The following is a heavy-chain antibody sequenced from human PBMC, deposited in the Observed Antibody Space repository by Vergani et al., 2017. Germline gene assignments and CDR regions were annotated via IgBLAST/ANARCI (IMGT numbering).Heavy chain of an antibody. CDR2: ISGDGGST. J-gene: IGHJ6*02. Sequence: EVQLVESGGVVVQPGGSLRLSCAASGFTFDDYAMHWVRQAPGKGLEWVSLISGDGGSTYYADSVKGRVTISRDNSKNSLYLQMNSLRTEDTALYYCAKEGVLSYYYYVMDVWGQGTTVTVSS. V-gene: IGHV3-43*02. CDR3: AKEGVLSYYYYVMDV. D-gene: IGHD4/OR15-4a*01. CDR1: GFTFDDYA.